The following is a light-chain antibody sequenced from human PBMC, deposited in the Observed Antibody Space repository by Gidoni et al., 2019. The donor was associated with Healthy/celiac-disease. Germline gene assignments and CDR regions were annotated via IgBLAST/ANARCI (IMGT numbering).Light chain of an antibody. J-gene: IGKJ2*01. V-gene: IGKV1-39*01. CDR3: HQSYSTPMYT. CDR1: QSISSY. CDR2: AAS. Sequence: DIQMTQSPSSLSASVGDRVNITCRASQSISSYLNWYQQKPGKAPKLLIYAASSSQRGVPSRFSGSGSGTDFTLTISSLQPEDFATYYCHQSYSTPMYTFGQGTKLEIK.